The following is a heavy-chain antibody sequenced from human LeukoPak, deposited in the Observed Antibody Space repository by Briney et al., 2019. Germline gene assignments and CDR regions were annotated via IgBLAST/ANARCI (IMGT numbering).Heavy chain of an antibody. Sequence: GGSLRLSCAASGFTFSTYSMNWVRQAPGKGLEWVSSISSSSSFIYYADSVKGRFTISRDNAKNSLYLQMNSLRAEDTAVYYCARDSPLSFDIWGQGTMVTVSS. V-gene: IGHV3-21*01. CDR1: GFTFSTYS. J-gene: IGHJ3*02. CDR3: ARDSPLSFDI. CDR2: ISSSSSFI.